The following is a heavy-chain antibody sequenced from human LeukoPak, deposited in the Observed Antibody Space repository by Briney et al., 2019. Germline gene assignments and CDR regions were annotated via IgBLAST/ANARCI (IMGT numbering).Heavy chain of an antibody. Sequence: GGSLRLSCAASGFTFSSYWMHWVRQAPGKGLVWVSRINTEGSSTSYADSVKGRFTISRDNAKNSLYLQTNSLRAEDTAVYYCARSPGYFDYWGQGTLVTASS. CDR3: ARSPGYFDY. CDR1: GFTFSSYW. CDR2: INTEGSST. V-gene: IGHV3-74*01. J-gene: IGHJ4*02.